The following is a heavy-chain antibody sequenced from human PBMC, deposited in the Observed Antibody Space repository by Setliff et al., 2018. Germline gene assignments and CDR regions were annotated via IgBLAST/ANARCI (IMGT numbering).Heavy chain of an antibody. V-gene: IGHV3-7*03. J-gene: IGHJ5*01. CDR1: GFTFSSLW. D-gene: IGHD2-21*02. CDR2: INQVGNAR. CDR3: AKDPNGDFVGAFDS. Sequence: GGSLRLSCAASGFTFSSLWMSWVRQAPGRGLEWVANINQVGNARYYVDSVKGRFTISRDNAKNTIYLQMNSLRAEDTAKYYCAKDPNGDFVGAFDSWGRGTLVTVSS.